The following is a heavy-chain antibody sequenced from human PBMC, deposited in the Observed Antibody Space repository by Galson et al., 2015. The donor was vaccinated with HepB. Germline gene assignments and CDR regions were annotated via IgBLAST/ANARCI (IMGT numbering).Heavy chain of an antibody. V-gene: IGHV3-30*03. CDR2: IAHDGSTN. J-gene: IGHJ5*02. CDR3: ASHQGVLVFEESSGWFDP. D-gene: IGHD2-8*02. Sequence: SLRLSCAASGFSFSRYGMHWVRQAPGKGLDWVAVIAHDGSTNYLVDSVKGRFTISRDNSKNTLYLQMNSLRVEDTAVYYCASHQGVLVFEESSGWFDPWGQGTLVTVSS. CDR1: GFSFSRYG.